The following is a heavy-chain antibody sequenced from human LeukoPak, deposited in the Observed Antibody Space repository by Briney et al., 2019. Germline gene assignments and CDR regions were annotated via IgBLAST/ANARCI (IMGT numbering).Heavy chain of an antibody. Sequence: TGGSLRLSCAASGFTFSSYAMHWVRQAPGKGLEWVAVISYDGSNKYYADSVKGRFTISRDNSKNTLYLQMNSLRAEDTAVYFCARGSSARFIGPEYWGHGTLVTVSS. CDR1: GFTFSSYA. CDR2: ISYDGSNK. CDR3: ARGSSARFIGPEY. D-gene: IGHD1-26*01. V-gene: IGHV3-30-3*01. J-gene: IGHJ4*01.